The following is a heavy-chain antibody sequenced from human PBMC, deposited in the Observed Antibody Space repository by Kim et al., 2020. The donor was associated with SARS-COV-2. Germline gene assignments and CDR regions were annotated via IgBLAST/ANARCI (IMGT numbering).Heavy chain of an antibody. Sequence: ASVKVSCKASGYTFTSYGISWVRQAPGQGLEWLGWVGAYNGDTNYAQNLQGRVTLTTDTSTSTAFLELRSLRSDDTAVYFGARGRGYGDDTFDYWGQGTLVTV. J-gene: IGHJ4*02. CDR3: ARGRGYGDDTFDY. CDR2: VGAYNGDT. D-gene: IGHD4-17*01. V-gene: IGHV1-18*01. CDR1: GYTFTSYG.